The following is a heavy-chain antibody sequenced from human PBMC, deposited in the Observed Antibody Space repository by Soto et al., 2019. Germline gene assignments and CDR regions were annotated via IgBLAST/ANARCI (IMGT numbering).Heavy chain of an antibody. D-gene: IGHD4-17*01. CDR1: SGSFSGYY. CDR2: INHSGST. J-gene: IGHJ5*02. Sequence: PSETLSLTCAVYSGSFSGYYWSWIRQPPGKGLEWIGEINHSGSTNYNPSLKSRVTISVDTSKNQFSLKLNSVTAADTAVYYCARGPLYRLRQLNWFDPWGQGTLVTVSS. V-gene: IGHV4-34*01. CDR3: ARGPLYRLRQLNWFDP.